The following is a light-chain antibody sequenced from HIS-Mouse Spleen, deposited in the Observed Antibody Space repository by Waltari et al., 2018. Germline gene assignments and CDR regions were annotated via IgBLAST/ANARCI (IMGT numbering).Light chain of an antibody. V-gene: IGLV2-11*01. J-gene: IGLJ3*02. Sequence: QSALTQPRSVSGSPGQSVTISCTGTISDVGGYNSVPWYQQHPGKAPKLMIYDVSKRPSGVPDRFSGSKSGNTASLTISGLQAEDEADYYCCSYAGSYTLVFGGGTKLTVL. CDR3: CSYAGSYTLV. CDR1: ISDVGGYNS. CDR2: DVS.